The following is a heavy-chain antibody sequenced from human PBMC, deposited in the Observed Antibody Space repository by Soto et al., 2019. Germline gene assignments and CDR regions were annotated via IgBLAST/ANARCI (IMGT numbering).Heavy chain of an antibody. J-gene: IGHJ5*02. CDR2: INIDGSST. V-gene: IGHV3-74*01. CDR1: GFTFSSYW. CDR3: ARGRGYCSGSRCYVDL. D-gene: IGHD2-15*01. Sequence: EVQLVESGGGLVQPGGSLRLSCAASGFTFSSYWMHWVRQAPGKGLVWVSRINIDGSSTSYADSVKGRFTISRDNAKNTMYLQMNSLRVEDTAVYYCARGRGYCSGSRCYVDLWGQGTLVTVSS.